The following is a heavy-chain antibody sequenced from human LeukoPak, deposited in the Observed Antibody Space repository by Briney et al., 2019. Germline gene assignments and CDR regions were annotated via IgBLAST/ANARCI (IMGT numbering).Heavy chain of an antibody. CDR1: GFTFSTYA. V-gene: IGHV3-23*01. J-gene: IGHJ6*02. CDR3: AKGLGGNFYYYYGMDV. CDR2: ISGSGGST. D-gene: IGHD4-23*01. Sequence: GGSLRLSCVVSGFTFSTYAMSWVRQAPGKGLEWVSAISGSGGSTYYADSVKGRFTISRDNSKNTLYLQMNSLRAEDTAVYYCAKGLGGNFYYYYGMDVWGQGTTVTVSS.